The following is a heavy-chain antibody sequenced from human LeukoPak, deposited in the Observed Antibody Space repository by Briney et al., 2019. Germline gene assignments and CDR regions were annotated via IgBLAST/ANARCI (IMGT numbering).Heavy chain of an antibody. CDR2: INPNSGGT. V-gene: IGHV1-2*02. J-gene: IGHJ5*02. Sequence: ASVKVSCKASGYTFTGYYMHWVRQAPGQGLEWMGWINPNSGGTNYAQKFQGRVTMTRDTSISTAYMELSRLRSDDTAVYYCAREALSGTIFGVVPSWFDPWGQGTLVTVSS. D-gene: IGHD3-3*01. CDR3: AREALSGTIFGVVPSWFDP. CDR1: GYTFTGYY.